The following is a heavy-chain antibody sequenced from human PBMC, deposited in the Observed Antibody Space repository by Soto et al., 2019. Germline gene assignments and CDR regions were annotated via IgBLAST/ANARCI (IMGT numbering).Heavy chain of an antibody. CDR1: GYTFSNYG. CDR3: AREHTASYFDY. D-gene: IGHD2-21*02. J-gene: IGHJ4*02. Sequence: QVQLVQSGAEVKKPGASVKVSCKPSGYTFSNYGISWVRQAPGQGLEWLGWISTYSGNTNYAQILQGRVTMTTDTSASTAHMELRSLRSDDTAVYYCAREHTASYFDYWGQGTLVTVSS. V-gene: IGHV1-18*01. CDR2: ISTYSGNT.